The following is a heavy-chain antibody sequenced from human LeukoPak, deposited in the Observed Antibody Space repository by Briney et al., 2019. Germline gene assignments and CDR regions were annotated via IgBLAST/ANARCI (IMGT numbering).Heavy chain of an antibody. Sequence: SETLSLTCTVSGGSISSSSYYWGWIRQPPGKGLEWIGSIYYSGSTYYNPSLKSRVTISVDTSKNQFSLKLSPVTAADTAVYYCARDSRGYSYGIMIDYWGQGTLVTVSS. CDR1: GGSISSSSYY. J-gene: IGHJ4*02. CDR3: ARDSRGYSYGIMIDY. D-gene: IGHD5-18*01. CDR2: IYYSGST. V-gene: IGHV4-39*07.